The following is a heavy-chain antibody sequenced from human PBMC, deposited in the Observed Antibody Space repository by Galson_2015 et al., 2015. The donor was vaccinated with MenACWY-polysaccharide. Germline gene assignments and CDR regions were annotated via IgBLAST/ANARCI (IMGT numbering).Heavy chain of an antibody. Sequence: PALVKPTQTLTLTCTFYGFSLSTSGVSVSWIRQPPGKALEWLARIDWDDDDYYSTSLKTRLTISKDTSKTQVFLTMTNMKPVDTATYYCALIPPAPSRQVPAYYYGMAVWGQGTTVTVSS. CDR2: IDWDDDD. CDR1: GFSLSTSGVS. CDR3: ALIPPAPSRQVPAYYYGMAV. V-gene: IGHV2-70*11. J-gene: IGHJ6*02.